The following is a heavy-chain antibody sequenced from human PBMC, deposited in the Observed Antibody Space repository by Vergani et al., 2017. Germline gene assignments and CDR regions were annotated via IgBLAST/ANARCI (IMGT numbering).Heavy chain of an antibody. V-gene: IGHV4-34*01. CDR2: INHSGSN. CDR1: GGSFSGYY. Sequence: QVQLQQWGAGLLKPSETLSLTCAVYGGSFSGYYWCWIRQPPGKGLEWIGEINHSGSNNYNPSLKSRVTISVDTSKNQFSLKLSSVTAADTAVYYCARGNFLKYYYGSGSHRPKGAFDIWGQGTMVTVSS. CDR3: ARGNFLKYYYGSGSHRPKGAFDI. J-gene: IGHJ3*02. D-gene: IGHD3-10*01.